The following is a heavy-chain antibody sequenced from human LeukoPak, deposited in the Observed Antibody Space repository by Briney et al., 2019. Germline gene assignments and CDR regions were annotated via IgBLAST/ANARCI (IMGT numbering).Heavy chain of an antibody. V-gene: IGHV3-23*01. CDR1: GFTFSSYA. CDR2: ISDIGGST. J-gene: IGHJ4*02. CDR3: ARGASYCSGGSCSDF. Sequence: GGSLRLSCAASGFTFSSYAMSWVRQAPGKGLEWVSTISDIGGSTSYADSVKGRFTISRDNSKNTLYLQMSSLRAEDTAVYYCARGASYCSGGSCSDFWGQGTLVTVSS. D-gene: IGHD2-15*01.